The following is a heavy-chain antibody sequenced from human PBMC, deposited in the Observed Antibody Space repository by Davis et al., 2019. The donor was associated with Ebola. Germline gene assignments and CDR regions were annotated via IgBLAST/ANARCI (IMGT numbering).Heavy chain of an antibody. CDR2: IYYNGST. V-gene: IGHV4-39*01. J-gene: IGHJ4*02. CDR1: GGSISSSSYY. Sequence: MPSETLSLTCTVSGGSISSSSYYWGWIRQPPGKGLEWIGSIYYNGSTYYNPSLKSRVTISVDTSKNQFSLKLSSVTAADTAVYYCARHFDYWGQGTLVTVSS. CDR3: ARHFDY.